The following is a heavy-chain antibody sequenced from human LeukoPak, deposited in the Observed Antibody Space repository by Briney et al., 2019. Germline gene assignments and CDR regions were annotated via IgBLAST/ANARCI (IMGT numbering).Heavy chain of an antibody. CDR3: AKAPGVVPAAMWLWEGESYYYMDV. D-gene: IGHD2-2*01. Sequence: GGSLRLSCGASGFTFGTYWMHWVRQAPGKRLEWVSAISGSGGSTYYADSVKGRFTISRDNSKNTLYLQMNSLRAEDTAVYYCAKAPGVVPAAMWLWEGESYYYMDVWGKGTTVTISS. CDR2: ISGSGGST. V-gene: IGHV3-23*01. CDR1: GFTFGTYW. J-gene: IGHJ6*03.